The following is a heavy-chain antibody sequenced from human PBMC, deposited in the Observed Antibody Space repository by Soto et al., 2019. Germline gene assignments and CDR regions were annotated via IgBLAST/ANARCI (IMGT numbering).Heavy chain of an antibody. D-gene: IGHD6-13*01. CDR1: GVTFSSYA. V-gene: IGHV1-69*06. CDR2: IIPIFGTA. J-gene: IGHJ5*02. CDR3: ARVGQQLGSDWFDP. Sequence: ASVKVSFKASGVTFSSYAISCLRQAPGQGLEWMGGIIPIFGTANYAQKFQGRVTITADKSTSTAYMELSSLRSEDTAVYYCARVGQQLGSDWFDPWGQGTLVTVS.